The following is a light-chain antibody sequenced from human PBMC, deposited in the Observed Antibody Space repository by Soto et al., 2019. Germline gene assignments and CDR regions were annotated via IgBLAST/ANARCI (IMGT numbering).Light chain of an antibody. CDR3: QQYVHQLT. Sequence: DIQMTQSPSSLSASVGDRVTIACQASQDISNHLHWYQQKPVKAPELLIYAASNLETGVPSRFSGSGAGADFPFTSSSLQPDDIATYYCQQYVHQLTFGGGTKVEIK. J-gene: IGKJ4*01. CDR1: QDISNH. CDR2: AAS. V-gene: IGKV1-33*01.